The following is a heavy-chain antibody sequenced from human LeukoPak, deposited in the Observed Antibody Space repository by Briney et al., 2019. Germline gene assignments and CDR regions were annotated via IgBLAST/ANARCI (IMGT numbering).Heavy chain of an antibody. V-gene: IGHV3-48*03. J-gene: IGHJ4*02. CDR2: ISSSGSTI. Sequence: PGGSLRLSGAASGFTFSSYEMNWVRQAPGKGLELVSYISSSGSTIYYADSVKGRFTISRDNAKNSLYLQMNSLRAEDTAVYYCASGYYYDSSGYSYYFDYWGQRTLVTVSS. CDR3: ASGYYYDSSGYSYYFDY. CDR1: GFTFSSYE. D-gene: IGHD3-22*01.